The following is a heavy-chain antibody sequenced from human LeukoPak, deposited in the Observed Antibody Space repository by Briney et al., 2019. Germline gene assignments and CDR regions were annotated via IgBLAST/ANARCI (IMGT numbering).Heavy chain of an antibody. CDR2: ISYDGSSK. CDR1: GFTFSSYS. J-gene: IGHJ4*02. Sequence: GGSLRLSCAASGFTFSSYSMHWVRQAPGKGLEWVAVISYDGSSKYYADSVKGRFTISRDNSMNTLYLQMSSLRPEDTAVYYCAGLDTASVFDYFDYWGLGTLVTVSS. D-gene: IGHD5-18*01. CDR3: AGLDTASVFDYFDY. V-gene: IGHV3-30*04.